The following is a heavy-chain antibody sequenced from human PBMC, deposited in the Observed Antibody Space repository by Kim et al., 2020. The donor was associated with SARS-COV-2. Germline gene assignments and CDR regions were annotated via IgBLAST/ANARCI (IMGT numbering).Heavy chain of an antibody. Sequence: GVSLRLSCAASGFTFSDYYMSWIRQAPGKGLEWVSYISSSGSTFYYADSVKGRFTISRDNAKNSLYLQMNSLRADDTAVYYCARDQVVVVPAAMSYYGMDVWGQGTTVTVSS. V-gene: IGHV3-11*01. CDR1: GFTFSDYY. D-gene: IGHD2-2*01. J-gene: IGHJ6*02. CDR3: ARDQVVVVPAAMSYYGMDV. CDR2: ISSSGSTF.